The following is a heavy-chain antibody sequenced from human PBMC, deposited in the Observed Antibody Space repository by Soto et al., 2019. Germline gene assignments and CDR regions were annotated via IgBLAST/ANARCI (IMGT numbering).Heavy chain of an antibody. CDR2: IYHSGST. Sequence: QVQLQESGPGLVKPSQTLSLTCTVSGGSISTDDHFWSWIRQPPGKGLEWIGYIYHSGSTHYNPSLRSRLFISLDTSKNQFSLQLTSVTAADTAVYYCATVRSRWNIDSWGQGTLVTVSS. D-gene: IGHD6-13*01. V-gene: IGHV4-30-4*01. CDR3: ATVRSRWNIDS. CDR1: GGSISTDDHF. J-gene: IGHJ4*02.